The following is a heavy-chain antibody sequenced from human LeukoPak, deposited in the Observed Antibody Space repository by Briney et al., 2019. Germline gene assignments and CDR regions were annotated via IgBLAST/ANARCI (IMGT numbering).Heavy chain of an antibody. Sequence: PGGSLRLSGAASGFTFSSYAMSWVRQPPGKGLEWIGEINHSGSTNYNPSLKSRVTISVDTSKNQFSLKLSSVTAADTAVYYCAREGYSYGETVDYWGQGTLVTVSS. CDR2: INHSGST. D-gene: IGHD5-18*01. CDR1: GFTFSSYA. CDR3: AREGYSYGETVDY. V-gene: IGHV4-34*01. J-gene: IGHJ4*02.